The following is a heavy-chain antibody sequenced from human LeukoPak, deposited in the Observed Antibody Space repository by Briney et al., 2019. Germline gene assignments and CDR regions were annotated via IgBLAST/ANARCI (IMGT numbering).Heavy chain of an antibody. V-gene: IGHV3-7*03. D-gene: IGHD6-13*01. CDR2: IKPDGSEK. CDR3: ARRAAAGSCFDY. J-gene: IGHJ4*02. Sequence: GGSLRLSCAASEFIFSNYWMSWVRQAPGKGLEWVANIKPDGSEKNYVDSVRGRFTISRDNAENSLYLQMNSPRAEDTAVYYCARRAAAGSCFDYWGQGTLVTVSS. CDR1: EFIFSNYW.